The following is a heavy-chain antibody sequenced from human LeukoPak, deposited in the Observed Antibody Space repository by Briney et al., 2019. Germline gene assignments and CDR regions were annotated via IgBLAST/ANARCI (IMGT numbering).Heavy chain of an antibody. J-gene: IGHJ6*03. CDR1: GGTFTSYV. CDR3: ARGNAARREDYMDV. D-gene: IGHD6-13*01. Sequence: GASVKVSCKASGGTFTSYVISWVRQAPGQGLEWMGGIIPLFGRTNSAQKFQGRVTITRNTSISTAYMELSSLRSEDTAVYYCARGNAARREDYMDVWGKGTTVTVSS. V-gene: IGHV1-69*05. CDR2: IIPLFGRT.